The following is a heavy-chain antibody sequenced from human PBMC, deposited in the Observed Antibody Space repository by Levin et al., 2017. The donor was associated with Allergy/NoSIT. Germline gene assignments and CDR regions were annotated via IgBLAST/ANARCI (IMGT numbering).Heavy chain of an antibody. CDR3: AKELNIVVVPVALPNNAFDI. J-gene: IGHJ3*02. CDR2: ISYDGSNK. D-gene: IGHD2-2*01. V-gene: IGHV3-30*18. CDR1: GFTFNSYG. Sequence: SGGSLRLSCAASGFTFNSYGMHWVRQAPGKGLEWVALISYDGSNKYYADSAKGRFTISRDNSKNTLYLQMNSLRAEDTAVYYCAKELNIVVVPVALPNNAFDIWGQGTMVTVSS.